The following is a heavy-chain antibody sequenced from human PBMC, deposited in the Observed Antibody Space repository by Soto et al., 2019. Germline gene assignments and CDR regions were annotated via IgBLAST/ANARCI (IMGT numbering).Heavy chain of an antibody. V-gene: IGHV3-11*01. D-gene: IGHD3-9*01. CDR3: AREGKNYDILTGYYNDWFDP. CDR1: GFTFSDYY. Sequence: QVQLVESGGGLVKPGGSLRLSCAASGFTFSDYYMSWIRQAPGKGLEWVSYISSSGSTIYYADSVKGRFTISRDNAKNSLYLQMNSLRAEVTAVYYCAREGKNYDILTGYYNDWFDPWGQGTLVTVSS. J-gene: IGHJ5*02. CDR2: ISSSGSTI.